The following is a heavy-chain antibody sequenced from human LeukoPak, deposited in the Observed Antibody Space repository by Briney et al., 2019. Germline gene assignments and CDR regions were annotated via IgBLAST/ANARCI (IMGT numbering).Heavy chain of an antibody. CDR1: GFSFSSYA. CDR2: MSSSDDGR. CDR3: AKDDNWLQFES. Sequence: GGSLRLSCATSGFSFSSYAMSWVRQAPGKGLEWVSAMSSSDDGRYYAASVKGRFTISRDNSKNTLYLQMNSLRAKDTAVYYCAKDDNWLQFESWGQGTLVTVSS. V-gene: IGHV3-23*01. D-gene: IGHD5-24*01. J-gene: IGHJ5*01.